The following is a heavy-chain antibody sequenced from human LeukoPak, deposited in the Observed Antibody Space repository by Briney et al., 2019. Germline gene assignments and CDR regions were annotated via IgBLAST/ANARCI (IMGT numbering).Heavy chain of an antibody. CDR2: ISGSGVST. CDR1: GFTFSSYA. V-gene: IGHV3-23*01. D-gene: IGHD1-26*01. Sequence: AGGSLRLSCAASGFTFSSYAMSWVRQAPGKGLEWVSAISGSGVSTYHADSVKGRFTISRDNSKNTLYLQMNSLRAEDTAVYYCATRIVGATFDYWGQGTLVTVSS. CDR3: ATRIVGATFDY. J-gene: IGHJ4*02.